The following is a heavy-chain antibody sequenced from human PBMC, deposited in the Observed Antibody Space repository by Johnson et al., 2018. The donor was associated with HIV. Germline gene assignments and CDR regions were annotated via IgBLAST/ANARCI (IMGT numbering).Heavy chain of an antibody. CDR2: IESKTDGGTA. CDR3: TTAIFGVIVHAFDI. Sequence: VQLVESGGGVVQPGGSLRLSCAASGFTFSHAWMSWVRQAPGKGLEWVGHIESKTDGGTADYAAPLKDRFTISRDDSKSTLYLQMNSLKTEDTAVYYCTTAIFGVIVHAFDIWGQGTMVTVSS. J-gene: IGHJ3*02. V-gene: IGHV3-15*04. D-gene: IGHD3-3*01. CDR1: GFTFSHAW.